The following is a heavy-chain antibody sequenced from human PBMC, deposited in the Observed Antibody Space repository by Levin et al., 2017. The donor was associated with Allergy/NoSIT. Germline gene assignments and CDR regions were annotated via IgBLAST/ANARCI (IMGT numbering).Heavy chain of an antibody. CDR1: GYSFTGYY. J-gene: IGHJ4*02. Sequence: GESLKISCKASGYSFTGYYMHWVRQAPGQGLEWMGWINPNSGGTNYAQKFQGRVTMTRDTSISPAYMELRRLRSDDTAVYYCARSSTYCSGGTCYLGYWGQGTLVTVSS. D-gene: IGHD2-15*01. CDR3: ARSSTYCSGGTCYLGY. V-gene: IGHV1-2*02. CDR2: INPNSGGT.